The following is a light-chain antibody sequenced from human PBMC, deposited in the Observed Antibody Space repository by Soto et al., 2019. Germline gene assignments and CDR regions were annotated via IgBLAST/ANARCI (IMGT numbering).Light chain of an antibody. CDR1: SSDVGSYNL. Sequence: QSVLTQPASVSGSPGQSITLSCTGTSSDVGSYNLVSWYQQHPGKAPKLMIYEGSKRPSGVSNRFSGSKSGNTASLTISGLQAEDEADYYCCSYAGSLYAFGTGTKVTVL. CDR2: EGS. V-gene: IGLV2-23*01. CDR3: CSYAGSLYA. J-gene: IGLJ1*01.